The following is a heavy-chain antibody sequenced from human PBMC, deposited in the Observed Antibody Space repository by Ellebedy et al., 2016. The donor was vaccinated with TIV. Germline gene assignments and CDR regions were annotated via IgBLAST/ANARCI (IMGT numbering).Heavy chain of an antibody. CDR2: INPSGGST. J-gene: IGHJ6*02. V-gene: IGHV1-46*01. Sequence: AASVKVSCKASGYTFTSHYMHWVRQAPGQGLEWMGIINPSGGSTSSAQKFQGRVTMTRDTSTTTVYMELRSLRSEDTAVYYCARDLSVGTRNYYFGMDVWGQGTTVTVSS. CDR3: ARDLSVGTRNYYFGMDV. D-gene: IGHD2-2*01. CDR1: GYTFTSHY.